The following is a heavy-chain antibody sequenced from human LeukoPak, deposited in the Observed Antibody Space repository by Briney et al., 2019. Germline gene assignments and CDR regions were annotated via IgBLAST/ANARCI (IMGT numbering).Heavy chain of an antibody. V-gene: IGHV3-7*01. D-gene: IGHD3-22*01. J-gene: IGHJ5*02. CDR3: ARHDGTGYGVSWFDP. Sequence: TGGSLRLSCAASGFTFSHYWMSWVRQAPGKGLEWVANIKQDGSERYYVASVKGRFNISRDNAKNSLYLQMNSLRAEDTAVYYCARHDGTGYGVSWFDPWGQGTLVTVSS. CDR2: IKQDGSER. CDR1: GFTFSHYW.